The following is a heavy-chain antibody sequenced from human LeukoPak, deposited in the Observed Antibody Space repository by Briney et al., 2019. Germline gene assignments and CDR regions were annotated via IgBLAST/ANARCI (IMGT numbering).Heavy chain of an antibody. V-gene: IGHV3-23*01. CDR2: ISGTGGST. CDR1: GFTFSSYG. CDR3: ARGGGILWLRGNFDY. J-gene: IGHJ4*02. Sequence: TGGSLRLSCAASGFTFSSYGMSWVRQAPGKGLEWVSAISGTGGSTYYADSVKGRFTISRDNAKNSLYLQMNSLRVEDTAVYYCARGGGILWLRGNFDYWGQGTLVTVSS. D-gene: IGHD2-21*01.